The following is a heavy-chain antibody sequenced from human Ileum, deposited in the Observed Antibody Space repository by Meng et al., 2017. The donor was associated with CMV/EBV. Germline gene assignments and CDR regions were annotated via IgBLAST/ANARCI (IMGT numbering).Heavy chain of an antibody. V-gene: IGHV6-1*01. CDR1: GDSVSTNGVA. Sequence: HLQQSRPGLVKPSQSLSLTCASSGDSVSTNGVAWNWIRQSPSRGLEWLGRTYYRSKWSSDYALSVKSRIIINADTSKNQFSLQLNSVTPEDTAVYYCARDRLWAFDFWGQGTMVTVSS. CDR3: ARDRLWAFDF. CDR2: TYYRSKWSS. J-gene: IGHJ3*01. D-gene: IGHD3-16*01.